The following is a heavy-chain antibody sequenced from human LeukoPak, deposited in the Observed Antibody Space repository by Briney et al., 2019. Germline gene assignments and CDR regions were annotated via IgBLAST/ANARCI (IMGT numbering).Heavy chain of an antibody. V-gene: IGHV4-34*01. CDR1: GGSFSGYY. Sequence: SGTLSLTCAVYGGSFSGYYWSWIRQPPGKGLERIGEINHSGSTNYNPSLKSRVTISVDTSKNQFSLKLSSVTAADTAMYYCARGPGAAMVDYWGQGTLVTVSS. D-gene: IGHD5-18*01. CDR2: INHSGST. CDR3: ARGPGAAMVDY. J-gene: IGHJ4*02.